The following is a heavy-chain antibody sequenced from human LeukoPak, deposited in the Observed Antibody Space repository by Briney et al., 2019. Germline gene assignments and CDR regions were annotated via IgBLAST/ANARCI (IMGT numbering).Heavy chain of an antibody. D-gene: IGHD6-19*01. J-gene: IGHJ3*01. CDR3: ARYGNGEWLAHYAFDV. CDR2: INQDESER. V-gene: IGHV3-7*01. Sequence: GGSLRLSCATSGFIFSRYWMSWVRQAPGKGLEWVANINQDESERNYVDSVKGRFTISRDNAKNSLDLQMNSLRAEDTAVYYCARYGNGEWLAHYAFDVWGHGTMVTVAS. CDR1: GFIFSRYW.